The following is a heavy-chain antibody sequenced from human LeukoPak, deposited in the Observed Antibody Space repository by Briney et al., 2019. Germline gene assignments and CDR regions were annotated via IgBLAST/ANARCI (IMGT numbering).Heavy chain of an antibody. CDR3: AKDRLSNGDPAGY. Sequence: PGGSLRLSCVASGVTLSNYAMSWARQAPGKGLEWVTGFSSSGSGGNTYYADSVKGRFTISRDNSKNTLYLQLNSLRAEDTAIYYCAKDRLSNGDPAGYWGQGTLVTVSS. V-gene: IGHV3-23*01. CDR1: GVTLSNYA. J-gene: IGHJ4*02. D-gene: IGHD4-17*01. CDR2: FSSSGSGGNT.